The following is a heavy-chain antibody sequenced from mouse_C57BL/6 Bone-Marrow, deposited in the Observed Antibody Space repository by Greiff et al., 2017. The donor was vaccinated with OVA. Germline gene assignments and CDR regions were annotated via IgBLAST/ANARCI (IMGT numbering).Heavy chain of an antibody. CDR1: GYTFTDYN. D-gene: IGHD1-1*01. CDR3: ARVPPYCYGSSDLDY. V-gene: IGHV1-22*01. CDR2: INPNNGGT. J-gene: IGHJ2*01. Sequence: EVQLQPSGPELVKPGASVKMSCKASGYTFTDYNMHWVKPSHGQSLEWIGYINPNNGGTSSNQKFKGKATLTVNKSSSTAYMELRSLTSKDSAVYYSARVPPYCYGSSDLDYWGQGTTLTVSS.